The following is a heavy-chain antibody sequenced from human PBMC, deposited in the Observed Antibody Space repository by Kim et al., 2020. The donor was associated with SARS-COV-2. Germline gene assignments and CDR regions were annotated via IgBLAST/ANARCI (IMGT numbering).Heavy chain of an antibody. CDR1: GGSISSSGYY. J-gene: IGHJ2*01. CDR2: IYYSGST. Sequence: SETLSLTCTVSGGSISSSGYYWSWIRQHPGKGLEWIGYIYYSGSTYYNPSLKSRVTISVDTSKNQFSLKLSSVTAADTAVYYCASIAVGGTGKTRGVYWYFDLCGRGALGSVSP. D-gene: IGHD6-19*01. CDR3: ASIAVGGTGKTRGVYWYFDL. V-gene: IGHV4-31*03.